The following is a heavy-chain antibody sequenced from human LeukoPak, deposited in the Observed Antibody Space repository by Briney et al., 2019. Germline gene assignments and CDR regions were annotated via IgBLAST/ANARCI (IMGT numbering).Heavy chain of an antibody. D-gene: IGHD3-10*01. V-gene: IGHV3-21*01. CDR2: ISSSSSYI. CDR3: ASGSGSYYRGGY. CDR1: GFTFSSYS. J-gene: IGHJ4*02. Sequence: GSLRLSCAASGFTFSSYSMNWVRQAPGKGLEWVSSISSSSSYIYYADSVKGRSTISRDNAKNSLYLQMNSLRAEDTAVYYCASGSGSYYRGGYWGQGTLVTVSS.